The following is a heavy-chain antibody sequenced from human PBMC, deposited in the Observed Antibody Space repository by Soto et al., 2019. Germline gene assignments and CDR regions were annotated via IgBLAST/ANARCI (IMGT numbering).Heavy chain of an antibody. D-gene: IGHD1-26*01. CDR1: GGSISSYY. CDR2: IYYSGST. CDR3: ARFAGGTFGY. J-gene: IGHJ4*02. V-gene: IGHV4-59*01. Sequence: PSETLSLTCTVSGGSISSYYWSWIRQPPGKGLGWIGYIYYSGSTNYNPSLKSRVTISVDTSKNQFSLKLSSVTAADTAVYYCARFAGGTFGYWGQGTLVTVSS.